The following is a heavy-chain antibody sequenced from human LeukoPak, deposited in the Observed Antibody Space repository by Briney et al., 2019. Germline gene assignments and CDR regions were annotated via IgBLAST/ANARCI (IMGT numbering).Heavy chain of an antibody. CDR3: ARPQGYSSGWYSGEDAFDI. Sequence: GESLKISCKGSGYSFTSYWIGWVRQLPGKGLEWMGIIYPGDSDTRYSPSFQGQVAISADKSISTAYLQWSSLKASDTAMCYCARPQGYSSGWYSGEDAFDIWGQGTMVTVSS. CDR1: GYSFTSYW. D-gene: IGHD6-19*01. CDR2: IYPGDSDT. J-gene: IGHJ3*02. V-gene: IGHV5-51*01.